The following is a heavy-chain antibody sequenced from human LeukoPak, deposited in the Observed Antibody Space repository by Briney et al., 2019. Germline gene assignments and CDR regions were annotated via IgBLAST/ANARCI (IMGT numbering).Heavy chain of an antibody. D-gene: IGHD3-22*01. J-gene: IGHJ4*02. CDR3: ARGEHYDSSGYYPLFVG. Sequence: GRSLRLSCAASGFTFSNYAMHWVRQAPGKGLEWVAVISYDGSNKYYADSVKGRFTISRDNSKNTLYLQMNSLRAEDTAVYYCARGEHYDSSGYYPLFVGWGQGTLVTVSS. V-gene: IGHV3-30-3*01. CDR2: ISYDGSNK. CDR1: GFTFSNYA.